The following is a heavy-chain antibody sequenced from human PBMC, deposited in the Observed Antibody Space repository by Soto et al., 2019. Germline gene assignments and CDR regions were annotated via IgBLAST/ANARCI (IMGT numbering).Heavy chain of an antibody. D-gene: IGHD2-15*01. CDR3: ARGQYCSGGSRCSFFLDP. CDR1: GFSLNTPGVG. CDR2: IYWDDDK. Sequence: QITLEESGLTLVKPTQTLTLTCTFSGFSLNTPGVGVGWIRQPPGKALEWLTLIYWDDDKRYSPSLRNRLTIPRDTSQNPVVLTMTDMDPVDTATYFCARGQYCSGGSRCSFFLDPRGQGALVTVSS. J-gene: IGHJ5*02. V-gene: IGHV2-5*02.